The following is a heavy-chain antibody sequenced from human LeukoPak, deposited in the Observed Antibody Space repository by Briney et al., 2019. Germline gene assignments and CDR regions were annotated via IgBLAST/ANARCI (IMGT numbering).Heavy chain of an antibody. V-gene: IGHV1-69*05. D-gene: IGHD6-13*01. CDR1: GGTFSSYA. CDR3: ARETAAAGNDAFDI. Sequence: ASVKVSCRASGGTFSSYAISWVRQAPGQGLEWMGRIIPIFGTANYAQKFQGRVTITTDESTSTAYMELSSLRSEDTAVYYCARETAAAGNDAFDIWGQGTMATVSS. J-gene: IGHJ3*02. CDR2: IIPIFGTA.